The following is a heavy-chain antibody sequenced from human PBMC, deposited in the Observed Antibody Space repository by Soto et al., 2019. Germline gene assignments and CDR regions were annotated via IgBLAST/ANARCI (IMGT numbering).Heavy chain of an antibody. J-gene: IGHJ3*02. Sequence: GGSLRLSCTGSGFTFSSYSMSWVRQVPGKGLEWVSSISSTSGYIFYADSVRGRFTISRDNAKNSLYLQMNTLRAEDTAVYYCARSRSGDAFDTWGQGTMVTVSS. CDR2: ISSTSGYI. D-gene: IGHD1-26*01. CDR1: GFTFSSYS. CDR3: ARSRSGDAFDT. V-gene: IGHV3-21*01.